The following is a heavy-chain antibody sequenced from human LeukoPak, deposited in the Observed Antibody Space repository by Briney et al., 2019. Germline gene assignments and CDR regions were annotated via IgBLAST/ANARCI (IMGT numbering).Heavy chain of an antibody. CDR2: IYYSGST. Sequence: SETLSLTCTVSGGSVSSGSYYWSWIRQPPGKGLEWIGYIYYSGSTNYNPSLKSRVTISLDTSKNQFSLKLSSVTAADTAVYYCARVDILTGYYLDYWGQGTLVTVSS. D-gene: IGHD3-9*01. J-gene: IGHJ4*02. CDR1: GGSVSSGSYY. CDR3: ARVDILTGYYLDY. V-gene: IGHV4-61*01.